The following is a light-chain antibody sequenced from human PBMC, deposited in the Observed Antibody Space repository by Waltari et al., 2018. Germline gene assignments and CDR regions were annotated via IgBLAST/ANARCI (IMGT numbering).Light chain of an antibody. CDR1: QSVLYSSNNINY. J-gene: IGKJ4*01. V-gene: IGKV4-1*01. CDR3: QQYYSNPPT. CDR2: WAS. Sequence: DIVMTQSPDSLAVPLGERATINCKSSQSVLYSSNNINYFAWYQQKPGQPPKLLIYWASTRESGVPDRFSGSGSGTDFTLTISSLQAEDVAIYYCQQYYSNPPTFGGGTKVEIK.